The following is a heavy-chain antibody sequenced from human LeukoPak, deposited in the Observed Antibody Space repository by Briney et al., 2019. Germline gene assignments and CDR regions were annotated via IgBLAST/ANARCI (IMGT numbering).Heavy chain of an antibody. CDR2: ISGSGGST. D-gene: IGHD6-19*01. V-gene: IGHV3-23*01. Sequence: GGSLRLSCAASGFTFSSYAMSWVRQAPGKGLEWVSTISGSGGSTYYADSVKGRFTIPRDNSKNTLYMQMNSLRAEDTAVYYCAKDVRLGGGWYPYFDYWGQGTLVTVSS. J-gene: IGHJ4*02. CDR3: AKDVRLGGGWYPYFDY. CDR1: GFTFSSYA.